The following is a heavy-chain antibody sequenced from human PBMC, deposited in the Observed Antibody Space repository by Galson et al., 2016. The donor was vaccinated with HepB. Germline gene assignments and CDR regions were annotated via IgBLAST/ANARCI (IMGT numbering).Heavy chain of an antibody. CDR3: AKDGGYCSDATCYYRNS. CDR1: GFTFSSYA. V-gene: IGHV3-23*01. D-gene: IGHD2-15*01. J-gene: IGHJ4*02. CDR2: ISGDGGTT. Sequence: SLRLSCAASGFTFSSYAMSWVRQAPGKGLEWVSSISGDGGTTYYSDSVKGRFTISRDNSKNTLYLQLNSLRAEDTAVYYCAKDGGYCSDATCYYRNSWGQGTLVTVSS.